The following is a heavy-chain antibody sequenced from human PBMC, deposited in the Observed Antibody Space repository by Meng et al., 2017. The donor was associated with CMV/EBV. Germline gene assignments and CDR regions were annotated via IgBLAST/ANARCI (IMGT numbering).Heavy chain of an antibody. CDR3: ARDLMNCSSTSCANWFDP. Sequence: QLPLQESGPGLVKPSETLSLTCTVSGGSISSYYWSWIRQPAGKGLEWIGRIYTSGSTNYNPSLKSRVTMSVDTSKNQFSLKLSSVTAADTAVYYCARDLMNCSSTSCANWFDPWGQGTLVTVSS. J-gene: IGHJ5*02. CDR1: GGSISSYY. CDR2: IYTSGST. V-gene: IGHV4-4*07. D-gene: IGHD2-2*01.